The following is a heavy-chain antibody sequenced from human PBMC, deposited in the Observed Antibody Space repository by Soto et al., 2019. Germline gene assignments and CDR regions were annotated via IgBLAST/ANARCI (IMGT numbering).Heavy chain of an antibody. CDR2: MSGTGGST. D-gene: IGHD6-19*01. CDR1: GFTFSSYA. CDR3: AKAGFSSGWSPSYFDY. J-gene: IGHJ4*02. V-gene: IGHV3-23*01. Sequence: EVQLLESGGGLVQPGRSLRLSCAASGFTFSSYAMNWVRQAPGKGLEWVSAMSGTGGSTYYADSGKGRFTISRDNSKNTLYLQMNRLRVEDTAVFYCAKAGFSSGWSPSYFDYWGQGTLVTVSS.